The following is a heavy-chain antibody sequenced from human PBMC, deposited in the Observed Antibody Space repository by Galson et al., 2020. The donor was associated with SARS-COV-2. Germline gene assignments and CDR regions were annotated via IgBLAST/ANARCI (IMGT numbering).Heavy chain of an antibody. CDR1: GYSISDGYF. J-gene: IGHJ3*02. CDR3: ARGYCGGDCFFRDDIFDI. D-gene: IGHD2-21*02. CDR2: IYQSGNT. Sequence: ASETLSLTCTVSGYSISDGYFWGWIRQPPGKGLEWMGNIYQSGNTYYNPSLKSRVTISLAPSKNQFSLKLSSVTAADTAVYYCARGYCGGDCFFRDDIFDIWGQGTMITVSS. V-gene: IGHV4-38-2*02.